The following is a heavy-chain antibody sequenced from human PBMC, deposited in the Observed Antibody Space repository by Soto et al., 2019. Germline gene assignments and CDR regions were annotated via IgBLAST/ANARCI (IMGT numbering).Heavy chain of an antibody. V-gene: IGHV4-59*01. J-gene: IGHJ4*02. CDR2: IHYSGST. CDR3: ARGSAAGTKSPFDY. D-gene: IGHD6-13*01. Sequence: SETLSLTCTASGGSISGYYWSWIRQSPGKGLEWIGYIHYSGSTNYNPSLKSRVTISVDTSKNQLSLKLSSVTAADTAVYYCARGSAAGTKSPFDYWGQGTLVTVS. CDR1: GGSISGYY.